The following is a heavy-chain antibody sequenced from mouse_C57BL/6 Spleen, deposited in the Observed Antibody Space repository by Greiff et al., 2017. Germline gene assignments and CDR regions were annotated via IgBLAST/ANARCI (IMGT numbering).Heavy chain of an antibody. J-gene: IGHJ2*01. D-gene: IGHD1-1*01. CDR1: GYTFTSYW. Sequence: QVQLKQPGAELVKPGASVKLSCKASGYTFTSYWMHWVKQRPGQGLEWIGMIHPNSGSTNYNEKFKSKATLTVDKSSSTAYMQLSSLTSEDSAVYYCARSGTTVVAPYYFDDWGQGTTLTVSS. V-gene: IGHV1-64*01. CDR3: ARSGTTVVAPYYFDD. CDR2: IHPNSGST.